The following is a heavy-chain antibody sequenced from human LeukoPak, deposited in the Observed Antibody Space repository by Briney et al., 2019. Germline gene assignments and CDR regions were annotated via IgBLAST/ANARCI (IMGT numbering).Heavy chain of an antibody. V-gene: IGHV3-20*04. D-gene: IGHD6-19*01. CDR1: GFTFDDYG. J-gene: IGHJ4*02. CDR2: INWNGGST. CDR3: ARLGRKARYSSGWYFDY. Sequence: GGSLRLSCAASGFTFDDYGMSWVRQAPGKGLEWVSGINWNGGSTGYADSVKGRFTISRDNAKNSLYLQMNSLRAEDTALYYCARLGRKARYSSGWYFDYWGQGTLVTVSS.